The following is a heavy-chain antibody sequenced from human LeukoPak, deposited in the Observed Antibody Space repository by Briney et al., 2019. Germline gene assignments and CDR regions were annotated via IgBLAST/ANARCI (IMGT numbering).Heavy chain of an antibody. V-gene: IGHV1-24*01. CDR1: GYTLTELS. D-gene: IGHD3-22*01. J-gene: IGHJ6*02. CDR2: FDPEDGET. Sequence: GASVKVPCKVSGYTLTELSMHWVRQAPGKGLEWMGGFDPEDGETIYAQKFQGRVTMTEDTSTDTAYMELSSLRSEDTAVYYCATDDSSGSDYYYGMDVRGQGTTVTVSS. CDR3: ATDDSSGSDYYYGMDV.